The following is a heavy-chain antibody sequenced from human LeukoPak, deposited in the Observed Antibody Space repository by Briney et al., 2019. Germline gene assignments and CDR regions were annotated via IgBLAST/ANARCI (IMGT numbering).Heavy chain of an antibody. CDR2: ISAYNGNT. D-gene: IGHD3-16*02. CDR3: ARCSTEELSSAFDI. CDR1: GYTFTSYG. Sequence: ASVKVSCKASGYTFTSYGISWVRQAPGQGLEWMGWISAYNGNTNYAQKLQGRVTMTTDTSTSTAYMELRSLRSDDTAVCYCARCSTEELSSAFDIWGQGTMVTVSS. V-gene: IGHV1-18*01. J-gene: IGHJ3*02.